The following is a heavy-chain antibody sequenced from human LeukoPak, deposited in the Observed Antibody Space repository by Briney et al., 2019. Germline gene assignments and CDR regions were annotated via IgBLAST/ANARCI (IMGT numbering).Heavy chain of an antibody. Sequence: GGSLRLSCAASGFTFSSYGMSWVRQAPGKGLEWVSGISGSGGSTYYADSVKGRFTISRDNSKNTLYLQMNSLRAEDTAVYYCAKSTAWGELGYWGQGTLVTVSS. D-gene: IGHD2-15*01. V-gene: IGHV3-23*01. CDR1: GFTFSSYG. J-gene: IGHJ4*02. CDR3: AKSTAWGELGY. CDR2: ISGSGGST.